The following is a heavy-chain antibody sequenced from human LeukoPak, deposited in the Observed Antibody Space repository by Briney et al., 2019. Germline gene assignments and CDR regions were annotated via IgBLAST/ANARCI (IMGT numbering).Heavy chain of an antibody. CDR3: ARTAKYYYGSETYYFFVY. D-gene: IGHD3-10*01. V-gene: IGHV4-61*02. Sequence: SETLSLTCTVSGGSISSGSYYWSWIRQPAGKGLEWIGRIYTSGSTNYNPSLKSRVTISLDTSQNQFSLKLTSVTPADTAVYYCARTAKYYYGSETYYFFVYWGQGTLVTVSS. J-gene: IGHJ4*02. CDR2: IYTSGST. CDR1: GGSISSGSYY.